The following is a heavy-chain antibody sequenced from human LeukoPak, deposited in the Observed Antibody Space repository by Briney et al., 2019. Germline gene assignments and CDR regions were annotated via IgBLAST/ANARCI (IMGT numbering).Heavy chain of an antibody. J-gene: IGHJ5*02. D-gene: IGHD1-26*01. V-gene: IGHV3-7*01. Sequence: PGGSLRLSCAASGFIFSTYWMSWVRQAPGKGLEWVANIKQDGSEKNYVDSVKGRFTISRDNAKNSLYLQMNSLRAEDTAVYYCARDLYGSYYWFDPWGQGTLVTVSS. CDR1: GFIFSTYW. CDR2: IKQDGSEK. CDR3: ARDLYGSYYWFDP.